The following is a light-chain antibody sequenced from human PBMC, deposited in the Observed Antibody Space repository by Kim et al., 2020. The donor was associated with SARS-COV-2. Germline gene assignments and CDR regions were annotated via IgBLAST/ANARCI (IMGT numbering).Light chain of an antibody. CDR2: DVS. CDR1: SSDVGGYNY. Sequence: GHSVTISCTGTSSDVGGYNYVSWYQQHPDKAPKLIIFDVSKRPSGVPDRFSGSKSDNTASLTISGLQAEDEADYYCCSYAGSYTWVFGGGTKLTVL. V-gene: IGLV2-11*03. J-gene: IGLJ3*02. CDR3: CSYAGSYTWV.